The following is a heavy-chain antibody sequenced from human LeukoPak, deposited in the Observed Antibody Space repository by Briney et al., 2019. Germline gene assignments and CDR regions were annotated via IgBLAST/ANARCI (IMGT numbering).Heavy chain of an antibody. Sequence: SETLSLTCAVYGGSFSGYYWSWIRQPPGKGLEWIGEINHSGNTNYNPSLKSRVTISVDTSKNQFSLKLNSVTAADTAVYYCARLEAAEGGFDYWGQGTLVTVSP. V-gene: IGHV4-34*01. J-gene: IGHJ4*02. CDR1: GGSFSGYY. D-gene: IGHD6-13*01. CDR2: INHSGNT. CDR3: ARLEAAEGGFDY.